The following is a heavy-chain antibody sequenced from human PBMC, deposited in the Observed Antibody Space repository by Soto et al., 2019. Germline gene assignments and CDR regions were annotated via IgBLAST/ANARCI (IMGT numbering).Heavy chain of an antibody. V-gene: IGHV4-38-2*01. CDR2: IHHSGTT. Sequence: SESLSLTCGVSDSSMNSNYYWLCIRQPPGKGLEWIGAIHHSGTTYYTPSLKSRVTISMDTSKNHFSLRLTSVTAADTAKYYCARGLYGGNFDHWGQGTPVTVSS. CDR3: ARGLYGGNFDH. J-gene: IGHJ4*02. D-gene: IGHD4-17*01. CDR1: DSSMNSNYY.